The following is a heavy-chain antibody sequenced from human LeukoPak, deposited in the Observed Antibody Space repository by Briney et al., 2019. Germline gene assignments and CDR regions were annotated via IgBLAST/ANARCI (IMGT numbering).Heavy chain of an antibody. CDR3: AKMRIAAADAFDI. CDR1: GFTFSSYP. D-gene: IGHD6-13*01. V-gene: IGHV3-30-3*02. J-gene: IGHJ3*02. Sequence: GGSLRLSCAASGFTFSSYPMHWVRQAPGKGLEWVAVISYNGNNKYYPDSVKGRFTISRDNSKNTLYLQMNSLRAEDTAVYYCAKMRIAAADAFDIWGQGTMVTVSS. CDR2: ISYNGNNK.